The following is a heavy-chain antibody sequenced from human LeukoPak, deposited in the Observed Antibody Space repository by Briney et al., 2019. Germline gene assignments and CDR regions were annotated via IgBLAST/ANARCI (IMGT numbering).Heavy chain of an antibody. CDR2: IYHSGST. CDR3: ARHSGSGRYPYYYGMDV. V-gene: IGHV4-30-2*01. J-gene: IGHJ6*02. D-gene: IGHD6-19*01. Sequence: PSETLSLTCAVSGGSISSGGYSWSWIRQPPGKGLEWIGYIYHSGSTYYNPSLKSRVTISVDTSKNQFSLKLSSVTAADTAVYYCARHSGSGRYPYYYGMDVWGQGTTVTVSS. CDR1: GGSISSGGYS.